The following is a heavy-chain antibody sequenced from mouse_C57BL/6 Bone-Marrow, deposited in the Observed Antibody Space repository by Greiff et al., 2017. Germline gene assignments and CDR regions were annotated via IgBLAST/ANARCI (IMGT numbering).Heavy chain of an antibody. CDR1: GYTFTSYW. D-gene: IGHD1-1*01. V-gene: IGHV1-69*01. CDR2: IDPSGSYT. J-gene: IGHJ2*01. Sequence: QVQLQQPGAELVMPGASVKLSCKASGYTFTSYWMPWVKQRPGQGLEWIGEIDPSGSYTNYNQKFKGKFTLTVDKSSSTAYMQLSSLTFGYFSVYYCARFKDIYLDYWGQGTTLTVSS. CDR3: ARFKDIYLDY.